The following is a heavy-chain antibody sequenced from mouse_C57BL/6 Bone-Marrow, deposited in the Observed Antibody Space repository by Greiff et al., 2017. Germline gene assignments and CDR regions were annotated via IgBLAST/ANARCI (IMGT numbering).Heavy chain of an antibody. CDR2: IDPANGNT. V-gene: IGHV14-3*01. J-gene: IGHJ1*03. D-gene: IGHD1-1*01. CDR1: GFNIKNTY. CDR3: AWGVFITTVVRYFGG. Sequence: EVQLQQSVAELVRPGASVKLSCTASGFNIKNTYMHWVKQRPEQGLEWIGRIDPANGNTKYAPKFQGKATITADTASNTAYLQLSSLTSEDTAIYYCAWGVFITTVVRYFGGWGTGATVTVS.